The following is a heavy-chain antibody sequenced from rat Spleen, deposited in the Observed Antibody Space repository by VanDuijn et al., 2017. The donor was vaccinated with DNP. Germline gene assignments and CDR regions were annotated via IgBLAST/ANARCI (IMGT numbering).Heavy chain of an antibody. CDR1: GFSLTSYN. J-gene: IGHJ3*01. V-gene: IGHV2-41*01. D-gene: IGHD1-2*01. Sequence: QVQLKESGPGLVQPSQTLSLTCTVAGFSLTSYNVHWVRQPPGKGLEWMGVIWKHGATRYNSALKSRLSFSKATSKSQVFLKLNSLRSEDTATYYCAREGAAISTWFAYWGQGTLVTVSS. CDR3: AREGAAISTWFAY. CDR2: IWKHGAT.